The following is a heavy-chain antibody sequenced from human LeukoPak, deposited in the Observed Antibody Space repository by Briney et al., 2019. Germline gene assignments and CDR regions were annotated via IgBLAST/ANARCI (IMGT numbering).Heavy chain of an antibody. D-gene: IGHD3-22*01. CDR1: GGSISSGGYS. J-gene: IGHJ5*02. Sequence: PSQTLSLTCAVSGGSISSGGYSWSWIRQPPGKGLEWIGYIYYSGSTYYNPSLKSRVTISVGTSKNQFSLKLSSVTAADTAVYYCARVDDSSGYYPNWFDPWGQGTLVTVSS. V-gene: IGHV4-30-4*07. CDR2: IYYSGST. CDR3: ARVDDSSGYYPNWFDP.